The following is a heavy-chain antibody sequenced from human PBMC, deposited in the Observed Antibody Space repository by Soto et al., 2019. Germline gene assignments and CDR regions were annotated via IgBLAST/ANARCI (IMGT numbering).Heavy chain of an antibody. Sequence: PGGSLRLSCAASGFTFSSYGMHWVRQAPGKGLEWVAVIWYDGSNKYYADSVKGRFTISRDNSKNTLYLQMNSLRAEDTAVYYCARDSAYYDSSGPQDYWGQGTLVTVSS. J-gene: IGHJ4*02. CDR3: ARDSAYYDSSGPQDY. D-gene: IGHD3-22*01. V-gene: IGHV3-33*01. CDR1: GFTFSSYG. CDR2: IWYDGSNK.